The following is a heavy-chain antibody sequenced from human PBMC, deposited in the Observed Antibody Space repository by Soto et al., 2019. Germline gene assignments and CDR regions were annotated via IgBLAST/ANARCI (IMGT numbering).Heavy chain of an antibody. V-gene: IGHV3-33*01. Sequence: QVQLVESGGGVVQPGRSLRLSCAASGFTFSSYGMHWVRQAPGKGLEWVAVIWYDGSNKYYADSVKGRFTICIDKSKNTLYVQMNGLRAEDTAVYYCATMDVFYWYFDLWGRGTLVTVSS. CDR2: IWYDGSNK. D-gene: IGHD2-2*03. CDR1: GFTFSSYG. CDR3: ATMDVFYWYFDL. J-gene: IGHJ2*01.